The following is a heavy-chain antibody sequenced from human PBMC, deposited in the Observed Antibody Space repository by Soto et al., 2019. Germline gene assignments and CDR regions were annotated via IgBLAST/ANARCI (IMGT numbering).Heavy chain of an antibody. J-gene: IGHJ6*02. V-gene: IGHV1-69*13. D-gene: IGHD4-4*01. Sequence: SVKVSCKASGGTFSSYAISWVRQAPGQGLEWMGGIIPIFGTANYAQKFQGRVTITADESTSTAYMELSSLRSEDTAVYYCARNLGSNYVFYYGMHVCGQGTTLTV. CDR2: IIPIFGTA. CDR3: ARNLGSNYVFYYGMHV. CDR1: GGTFSSYA.